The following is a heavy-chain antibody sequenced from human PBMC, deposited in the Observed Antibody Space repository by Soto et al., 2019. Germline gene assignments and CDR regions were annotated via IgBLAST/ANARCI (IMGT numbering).Heavy chain of an antibody. V-gene: IGHV3-23*01. Sequence: GGSLRLSCAASGFTFSSYAMSWVRQAPGKGLEWVSAISGSGGTNYAQKFQGWVTMTRDTSISTAYMELSRLRSDDTAVYYCARALVSSPLVPWGQGTLVTVSS. D-gene: IGHD6-13*01. J-gene: IGHJ5*02. CDR1: GFTFSSYA. CDR3: ARALVSSPLVP. CDR2: ISGSGGT.